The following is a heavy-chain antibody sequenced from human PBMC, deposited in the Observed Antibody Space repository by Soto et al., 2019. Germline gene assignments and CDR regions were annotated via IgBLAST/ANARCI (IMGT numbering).Heavy chain of an antibody. V-gene: IGHV1-18*01. CDR1: GYTFTSYG. J-gene: IGHJ5*02. Sequence: QVQLVQSGAEVKKPGASVKVSCKASGYTFTSYGISWVRQAPGQGLEWMGWISAYNGNTNFAQKLQVRVTMTTETSTSTAYMELRSLRSDDTAVYYCARDREYHWNYNWFDPWGQGTLVTVSS. D-gene: IGHD1-7*01. CDR3: ARDREYHWNYNWFDP. CDR2: ISAYNGNT.